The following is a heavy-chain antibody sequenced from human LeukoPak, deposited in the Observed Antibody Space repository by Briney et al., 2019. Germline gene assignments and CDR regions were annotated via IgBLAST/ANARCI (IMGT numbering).Heavy chain of an antibody. J-gene: IGHJ4*02. CDR1: GYTFTSYG. Sequence: ASVKVSCKASGYTFTSYGIIWVRQAPGQGLEWMGWISAYNGNTNYAQKLQGRVTMTTDTSTSTAYMELRSLRSDDTAVYYCARAYDFWSGYSPRFDYWGQGTLVTVSS. D-gene: IGHD3-3*01. CDR2: ISAYNGNT. V-gene: IGHV1-18*01. CDR3: ARAYDFWSGYSPRFDY.